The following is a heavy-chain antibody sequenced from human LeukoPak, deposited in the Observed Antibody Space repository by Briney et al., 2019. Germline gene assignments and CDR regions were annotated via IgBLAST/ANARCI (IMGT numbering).Heavy chain of an antibody. CDR3: AKGFYTYEY. J-gene: IGHJ4*02. V-gene: IGHV3-48*01. Sequence: PGGSLRLSCAASGFTFSSYSMNWVRQAPGKGLEWVSYISSSSSTIYYADSVKGRFTISRDNAKNSLYLQMNSLRAEDTAVYYCAKGFYTYEYWGQGTLVTVSS. CDR1: GFTFSSYS. CDR2: ISSSSSTI. D-gene: IGHD3-16*01.